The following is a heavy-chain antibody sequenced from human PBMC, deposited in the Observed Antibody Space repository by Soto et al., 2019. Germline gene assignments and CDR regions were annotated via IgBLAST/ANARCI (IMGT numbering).Heavy chain of an antibody. CDR3: AREGLLLLPDY. D-gene: IGHD3-22*01. CDR2: ISPYSGKT. Sequence: ASVKVSCKASGYTFTNNDVCWVRQTPGQGLEWMGWISPYSGKTNYARKFQGRVTMTTDTSTSTAYMEVRSLTSDDTAVYYCAREGLLLLPDYWGQGTLVIVSS. V-gene: IGHV1-18*01. CDR1: GYTFTNND. J-gene: IGHJ4*02.